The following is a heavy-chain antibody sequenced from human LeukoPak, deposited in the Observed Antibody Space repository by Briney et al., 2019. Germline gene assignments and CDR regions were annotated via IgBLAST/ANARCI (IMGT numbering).Heavy chain of an antibody. CDR3: AIGVEEASYDFWSGTYNWFDP. J-gene: IGHJ5*02. D-gene: IGHD3-3*01. V-gene: IGHV4-59*01. CDR2: IYYSGST. CDR1: GGSISSYY. Sequence: SSETLSLTCTVSGGSISSYYWSWIRQPPGKGLEWIGYIYYSGSTNYNPSLKSRVTISVDTSKNQFSLKLSSVTAADTAVYYCAIGVEEASYDFWSGTYNWFDPWGQGTLVTVSS.